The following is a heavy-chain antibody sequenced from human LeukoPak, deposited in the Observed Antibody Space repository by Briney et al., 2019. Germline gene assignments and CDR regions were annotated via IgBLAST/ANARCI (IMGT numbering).Heavy chain of an antibody. Sequence: SETLSLTCTVSGGSTSSYYWSWIRQPPGKGLEWIGYIYYSGSTNYNPSLKSRVTISVDTSKNQFSLKLSSVTAADTAVYYCARTTGVYGDYAVYYYYMDVWGKGTTVTISS. CDR2: IYYSGST. CDR1: GGSTSSYY. J-gene: IGHJ6*03. V-gene: IGHV4-59*01. CDR3: ARTTGVYGDYAVYYYYMDV. D-gene: IGHD4-17*01.